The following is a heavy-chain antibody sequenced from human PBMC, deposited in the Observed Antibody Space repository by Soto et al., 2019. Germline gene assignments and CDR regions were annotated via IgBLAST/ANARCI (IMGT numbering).Heavy chain of an antibody. J-gene: IGHJ6*02. D-gene: IGHD5-12*01. Sequence: EASVKVSCKASGYTITGYYMHWVRQAPGQGLEWMGWINPNSGGTNYAQKFQGWVTMTRDTSISTAYMELSRLRSDDTAVYYCARGRGLRFLGYYYGMDVWGQGTTVTVSS. CDR2: INPNSGGT. CDR1: GYTITGYY. CDR3: ARGRGLRFLGYYYGMDV. V-gene: IGHV1-2*04.